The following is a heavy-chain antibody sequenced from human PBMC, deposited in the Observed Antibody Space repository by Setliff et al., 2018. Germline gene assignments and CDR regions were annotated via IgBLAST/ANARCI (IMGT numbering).Heavy chain of an antibody. CDR2: IKEDGGEK. V-gene: IGHV3-7*01. CDR3: ARDWGAAGSTNAFDI. CDR1: GFTFSSHW. J-gene: IGHJ3*02. Sequence: PGGSLRLSCGASGFTFSSHWMTWVRQAPGKGLEWVANIKEDGGEKYYVDSVKGRFTISRDKSENTVYLQMNSLGVDDTAVYYCARDWGAAGSTNAFDIWGQGTMVTVSS. D-gene: IGHD6-25*01.